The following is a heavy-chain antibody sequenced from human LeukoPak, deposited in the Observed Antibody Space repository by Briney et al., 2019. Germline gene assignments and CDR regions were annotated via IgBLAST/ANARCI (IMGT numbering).Heavy chain of an antibody. CDR1: GGSISNKY. CDR3: ARFWNYAFNY. V-gene: IGHV4-59*12. Sequence: PETLSLTCTVSGGSISNKYWSWIRQPPGKGLEWIGYIYYSGSTNYNPSLKSRVTILVDTSKNQFSLKLSSVTAADTAVYYCARFWNYAFNYWGQGTLVTVSS. D-gene: IGHD1-7*01. CDR2: IYYSGST. J-gene: IGHJ4*02.